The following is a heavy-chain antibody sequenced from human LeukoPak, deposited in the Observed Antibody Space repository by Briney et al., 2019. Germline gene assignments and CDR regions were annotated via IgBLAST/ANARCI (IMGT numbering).Heavy chain of an antibody. Sequence: PGGSLRLSCAASGFTFSSYVMSWVRQAPGKGLEWVSVISGSGGSTYYADSVKGRFTISRVNSKNTLYLQMNSLRAEDTAVYYCARYYYHSSGYYYFDYWGQGTLVTVSS. CDR3: ARYYYHSSGYYYFDY. D-gene: IGHD3-22*01. CDR1: GFTFSSYV. V-gene: IGHV3-23*01. J-gene: IGHJ4*02. CDR2: ISGSGGST.